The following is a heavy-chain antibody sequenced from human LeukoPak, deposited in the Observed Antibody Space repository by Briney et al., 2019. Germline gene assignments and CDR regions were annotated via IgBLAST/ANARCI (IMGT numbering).Heavy chain of an antibody. Sequence: SETLSLTCTVSGGSISSGSYYWSWIRQPAGKGLEWIGRIYTSGSTNYNPSLKSRVTISVDTSKNQLSLKLSSVTAADTAVYYCARWGKKAFDYWGQGTLVTVSS. CDR3: ARWGKKAFDY. CDR2: IYTSGST. CDR1: GGSISSGSYY. V-gene: IGHV4-61*02. D-gene: IGHD1-26*01. J-gene: IGHJ4*02.